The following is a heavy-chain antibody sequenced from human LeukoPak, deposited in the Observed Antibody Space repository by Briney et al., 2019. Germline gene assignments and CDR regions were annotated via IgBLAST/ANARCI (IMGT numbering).Heavy chain of an antibody. CDR2: ISPTGTIL. J-gene: IGHJ5*02. CDR1: GFPFNTYE. Sequence: GGSLRLSCEASGFPFNTYEMNWVRQAPGKGLEWLSCISPTGTILYYADSIKGRFTTSRDNAKNTVSLQMNSLRVGDTAVYYCARGGYSGAHNHWGQGTLVTVSS. D-gene: IGHD5-12*01. CDR3: ARGGYSGAHNH. V-gene: IGHV3-48*03.